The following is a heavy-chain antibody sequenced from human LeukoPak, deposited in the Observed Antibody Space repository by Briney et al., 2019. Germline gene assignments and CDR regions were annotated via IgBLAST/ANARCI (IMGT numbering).Heavy chain of an antibody. Sequence: VASVTVSCQASGYTFIGYYMHWVRQPPAQGLEWMGWINTNSGGTNYAQKFQGRVTMTRDTSISIAYMELSRLRADDSAVYYCTPAPSEGCYFDYWGQGTLVTVSS. J-gene: IGHJ4*02. CDR3: TPAPSEGCYFDY. V-gene: IGHV1-2*02. CDR2: INTNSGGT. CDR1: GYTFIGYY.